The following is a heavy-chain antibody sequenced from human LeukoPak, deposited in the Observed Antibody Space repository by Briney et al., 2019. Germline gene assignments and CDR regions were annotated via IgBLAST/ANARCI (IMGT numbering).Heavy chain of an antibody. D-gene: IGHD6-13*01. V-gene: IGHV4-59*01. Sequence: SETLSLTCSVSGGSIRSYSWNWIRQPPGKGLEWIGYIFYIGSTNYNPSLKSRVAISVDTSKNQFSLRLSSVTAADTAVYYCARGYSSSWPYYFDYWGQGALVTVSS. CDR2: IFYIGST. CDR1: GGSIRSYS. CDR3: ARGYSSSWPYYFDY. J-gene: IGHJ4*02.